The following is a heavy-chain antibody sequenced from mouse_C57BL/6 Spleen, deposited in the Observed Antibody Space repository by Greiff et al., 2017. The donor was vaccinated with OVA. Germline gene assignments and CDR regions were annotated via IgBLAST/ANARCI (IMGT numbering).Heavy chain of an antibody. J-gene: IGHJ4*01. Sequence: QVQLQQSGPELVKPGASVKISCKASGYAFSSSWMNWVKQRPGKGLEWIGRIYPGDGDTNYNGKFKGKATLTADKSSSTAYMQLSSLTSEDSAVYVCARSEDYGAYAMDYWGQGTSVTVSS. CDR2: IYPGDGDT. V-gene: IGHV1-82*01. CDR3: ARSEDYGAYAMDY. CDR1: GYAFSSSW. D-gene: IGHD2-4*01.